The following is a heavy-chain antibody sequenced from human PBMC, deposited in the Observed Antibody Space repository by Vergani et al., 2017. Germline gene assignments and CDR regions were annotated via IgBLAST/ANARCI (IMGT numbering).Heavy chain of an antibody. V-gene: IGHV4-34*01. CDR3: ASQAGLGSEDYYYGMDV. CDR2: INHSGST. Sequence: QVQLQQWGAGLLKPSETLSLTCAVYGGSFSGYYWSWIRQPPGKGLEWIGEINHSGSTNYNPSLKSRVTISVDTSKNQFSLKLSSVTAADTAVYYCASQAGLGSEDYYYGMDVWGQGP. D-gene: IGHD7-27*01. J-gene: IGHJ6*02. CDR1: GGSFSGYY.